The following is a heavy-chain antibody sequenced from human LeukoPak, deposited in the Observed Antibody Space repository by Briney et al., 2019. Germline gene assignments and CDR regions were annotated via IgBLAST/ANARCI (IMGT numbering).Heavy chain of an antibody. J-gene: IGHJ4*02. CDR3: AKDREGRGYNYGSYFDF. CDR2: VSYDGSEK. V-gene: IGHV3-30*18. Sequence: GRSLRLSCAASGFTLSSYGMHWVRQAPGKGLEWVASVSYDGSEKYYADSVKGRFIISRDNSKNTLYLQMNSLRAEDTAVYYFAKDREGRGYNYGSYFDFWGQGTLVTVSS. CDR1: GFTLSSYG. D-gene: IGHD5-18*01.